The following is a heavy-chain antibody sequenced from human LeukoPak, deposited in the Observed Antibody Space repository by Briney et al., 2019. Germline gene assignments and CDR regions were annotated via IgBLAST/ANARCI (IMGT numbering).Heavy chain of an antibody. CDR1: GFTFRSYT. D-gene: IGHD2-21*02. J-gene: IGHJ4*02. Sequence: GGSLRLSCAAPGFTFRSYTLHRVRQAPGKGLEWVAVISYDGTHKFNEDSVKGRFTVSRDNSKNTLYLQMNSLRPEDTSVYYCARAEGVTNYFDYWGQGTLVTVSS. V-gene: IGHV3-30*04. CDR3: ARAEGVTNYFDY. CDR2: ISYDGTHK.